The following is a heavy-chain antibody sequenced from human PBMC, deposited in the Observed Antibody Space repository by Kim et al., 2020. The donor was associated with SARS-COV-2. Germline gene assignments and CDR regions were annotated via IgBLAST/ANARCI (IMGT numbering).Heavy chain of an antibody. Sequence: GGSLRLSCAASGFTFSSYGMHWVRQAPGKGLEWVAVISYDGSNKYYADSVKGRFTISRDNSKNTLYLQMNSLRAEDTAVYYCAKDLRGLSSSPDYWGQGT. J-gene: IGHJ4*02. CDR1: GFTFSSYG. CDR3: AKDLRGLSSSPDY. D-gene: IGHD6-6*01. V-gene: IGHV3-30*18. CDR2: ISYDGSNK.